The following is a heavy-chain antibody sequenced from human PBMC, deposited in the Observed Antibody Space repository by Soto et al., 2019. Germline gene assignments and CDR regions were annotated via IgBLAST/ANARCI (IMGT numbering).Heavy chain of an antibody. J-gene: IGHJ4*02. D-gene: IGHD3-3*01. Sequence: EVQLLESGGGLVQPGGSLRLSCAASGFTFSTYAMRWVRQAPGKGLEWVSGIGGGGGSTYYADSVKGRFTISRHNSKNTLYLQMNSLRADDTAVYYCAKFTYDFWRGYPAVDYWGQGTLVTVSS. CDR3: AKFTYDFWRGYPAVDY. V-gene: IGHV3-23*01. CDR1: GFTFSTYA. CDR2: IGGGGGST.